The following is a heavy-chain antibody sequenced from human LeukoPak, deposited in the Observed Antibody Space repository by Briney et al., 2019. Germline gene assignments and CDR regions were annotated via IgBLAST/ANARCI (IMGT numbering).Heavy chain of an antibody. CDR2: IVVGSGNT. V-gene: IGHV1-58*02. CDR3: AAEFPSGIAASFDY. CDR1: GYIFTDYY. J-gene: IGHJ4*02. Sequence: GASVKVSCKTSGYIFTDYYIHWVRQAPGQGLEWIGWIVVGSGNTNYAQKFQERVTITRDMSTSTAYMELSSLRSEDTAVYYCAAEFPSGIAASFDYWGQGTLVTVSS. D-gene: IGHD6-13*01.